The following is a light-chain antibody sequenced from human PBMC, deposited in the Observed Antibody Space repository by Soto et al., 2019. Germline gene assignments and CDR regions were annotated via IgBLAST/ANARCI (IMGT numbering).Light chain of an antibody. CDR3: SSYAGGNPWV. CDR1: SSDVGGYNY. V-gene: IGLV2-8*01. Sequence: QSALTQPPSASGSPGQSVTISCTGTSSDVGGYNYVSWYQQHPGKAPKLMIYEVSKRPSGVPDRFSGSKSGNTASLTVSGLQAEDEADYYCSSYAGGNPWVFGGGTQLTVL. J-gene: IGLJ3*02. CDR2: EVS.